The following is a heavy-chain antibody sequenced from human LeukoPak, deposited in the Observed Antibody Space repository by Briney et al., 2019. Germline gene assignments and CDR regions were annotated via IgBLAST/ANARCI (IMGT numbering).Heavy chain of an antibody. CDR1: GFTFSSYA. D-gene: IGHD6-13*01. CDR2: ISYDGSNK. V-gene: IGHV3-30-3*01. Sequence: GRSLRLSCAASGFTFSSYAMHWVRQAPGKGLEWVAVISYDGSNKYYADSVKGRFTISRDNSKNTLYLQMNSLRAEDTAVYYCARESRIAAAGTVIDYWGQGTLVTVSS. CDR3: ARESRIAAAGTVIDY. J-gene: IGHJ4*02.